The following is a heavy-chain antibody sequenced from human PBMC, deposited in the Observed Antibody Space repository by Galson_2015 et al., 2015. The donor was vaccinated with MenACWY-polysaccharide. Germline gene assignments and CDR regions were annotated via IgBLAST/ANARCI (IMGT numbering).Heavy chain of an antibody. CDR3: AKAHIAARPDRRMVYFYYMDV. Sequence: SLRLSCAASGFTFSNYAMSWVRQAPGKGLEWVSAVSDSGDVTFYADSVKGRFTISRDNSKNTLFLQMNSLRAEDTALYYCAKAHIAARPDRRMVYFYYMDVWGKG. CDR1: GFTFSNYA. V-gene: IGHV3-23*01. J-gene: IGHJ6*03. D-gene: IGHD6-6*01. CDR2: VSDSGDVT.